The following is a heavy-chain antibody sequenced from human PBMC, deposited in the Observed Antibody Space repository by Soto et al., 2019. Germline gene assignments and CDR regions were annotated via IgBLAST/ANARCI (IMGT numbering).Heavy chain of an antibody. D-gene: IGHD2-21*02. J-gene: IGHJ6*02. V-gene: IGHV4-59*01. CDR3: ARDLRGYCGTDCYPLDV. Sequence: SETLSLTCTVSGGSISGYYWSWIRQPPGKGLEWIGYMYNTGSTVYNPSFKSRVTISVDTSKNQFSLKLNSVTAADTAVYYCARDLRGYCGTDCYPLDVRGQGTTVT. CDR2: MYNTGST. CDR1: GGSISGYY.